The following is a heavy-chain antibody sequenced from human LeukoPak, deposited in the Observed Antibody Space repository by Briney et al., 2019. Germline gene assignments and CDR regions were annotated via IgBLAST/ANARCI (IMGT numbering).Heavy chain of an antibody. J-gene: IGHJ4*02. V-gene: IGHV1-69*04. D-gene: IGHD2-2*01. CDR3: ARVPEYQLLWFDY. CDR2: IIPILGIA. CDR1: GGTFSSYA. Sequence: SVKVSCKASGGTFSSYAISWVRQAPGQGLEWMGRIIPILGIANYAQKFQGRVTITADKSTSTACMELSSLRSEDTAVYYCARVPEYQLLWFDYWGQGTLVTVSS.